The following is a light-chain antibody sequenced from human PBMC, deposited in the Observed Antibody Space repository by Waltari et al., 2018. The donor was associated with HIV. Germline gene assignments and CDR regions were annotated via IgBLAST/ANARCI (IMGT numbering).Light chain of an antibody. CDR3: CSYAGTYSSYV. J-gene: IGLJ1*01. Sequence: QSALTQPRSVSGSLGQAVTISCTGTGNDIGNYNRVSWYQQYPGRSPQLLIYDVSQLPSGVPSRFFGSKSGNSASLTISGLLPDDEAIYYCCSYAGTYSSYVFGGGTQVTVL. CDR1: GNDIGNYNR. CDR2: DVS. V-gene: IGLV2-11*01.